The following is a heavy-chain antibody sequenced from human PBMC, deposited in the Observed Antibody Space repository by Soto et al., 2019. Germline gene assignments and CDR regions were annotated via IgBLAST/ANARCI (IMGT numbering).Heavy chain of an antibody. CDR2: IWYDGSNK. Sequence: PGGSLRLSCAASGFTFSSYGMHWVRQAPGKGLEWVAVIWYDGSNKYYADSVKGRFTISRDNSKNTLYLQMNSLRAEDTAVYYCARDSGIVIWGRYRSDTNRFDYWGQGTLVTVS. J-gene: IGHJ4*02. V-gene: IGHV3-33*01. CDR3: ARDSGIVIWGRYRSDTNRFDY. D-gene: IGHD3-16*02. CDR1: GFTFSSYG.